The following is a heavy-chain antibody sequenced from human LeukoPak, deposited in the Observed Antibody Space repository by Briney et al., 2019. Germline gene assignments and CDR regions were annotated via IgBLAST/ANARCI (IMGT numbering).Heavy chain of an antibody. CDR2: ISSSSSYI. D-gene: IGHD3-22*01. V-gene: IGHV3-21*01. CDR3: ARAGSEYYYDSKLGY. Sequence: GGSLRLSCAASGFTFSSYSMNWVRQAPGEGLEWVSSISSSSSYIYYADSVKGRFTISRDNAKNSLYLQMNSLRAEDTAVYYCARAGSEYYYDSKLGYWGQGTLVTVSS. CDR1: GFTFSSYS. J-gene: IGHJ4*02.